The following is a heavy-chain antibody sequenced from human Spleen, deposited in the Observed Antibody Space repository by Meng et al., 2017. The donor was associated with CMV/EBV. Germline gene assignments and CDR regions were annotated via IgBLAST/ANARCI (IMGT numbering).Heavy chain of an antibody. J-gene: IGHJ3*02. CDR1: GGSIRSYY. CDR2: IYHSGST. V-gene: IGHV4-59*13. D-gene: IGHD3-22*01. Sequence: SETLSLTCTVSGGSIRSYYWSWIQQPPGKGLEWIGYIYHSGSTNYKNSLKSRVTISEDTSKNQVSLKLSSVSAADTAVYYCATTYSSGYKTVAFDIWGQGTMVTVSS. CDR3: ATTYSSGYKTVAFDI.